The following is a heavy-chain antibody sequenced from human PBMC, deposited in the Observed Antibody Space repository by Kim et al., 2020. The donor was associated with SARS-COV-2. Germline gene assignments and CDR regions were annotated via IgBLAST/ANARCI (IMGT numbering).Heavy chain of an antibody. Sequence: SETLSLTCTVSGGSISSSSYYWGWIRQPPGKGLEWIGSIYYSGSTYYNPSLKSRVTISVDTSKNQFSLKLSSVTAADTAVYYCARGIKGSGYFPYFDYWGQGTLVTVSS. V-gene: IGHV4-39*01. CDR3: ARGIKGSGYFPYFDY. CDR2: IYYSGST. D-gene: IGHD3-22*01. J-gene: IGHJ4*02. CDR1: GGSISSSSYY.